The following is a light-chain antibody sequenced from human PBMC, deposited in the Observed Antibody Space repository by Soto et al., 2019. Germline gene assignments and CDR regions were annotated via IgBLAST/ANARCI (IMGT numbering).Light chain of an antibody. Sequence: DIQMTQSPTSLSASVGDRVTITCRASQGIRNFVAWYQQKPGKAPKLLIYAASTLQSGVPSRFSGSGSGTDFTLTINSLQHDDVASYYCQKYSTVPVFGPGTKVEIK. CDR1: QGIRNF. CDR2: AAS. CDR3: QKYSTVPV. V-gene: IGKV1-27*01. J-gene: IGKJ3*01.